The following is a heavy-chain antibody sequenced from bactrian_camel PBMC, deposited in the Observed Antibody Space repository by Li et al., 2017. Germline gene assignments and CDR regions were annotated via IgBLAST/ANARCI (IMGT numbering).Heavy chain of an antibody. CDR1: EDTHCSFD. J-gene: IGHJ4*01. Sequence: QLVEFGGGSVQAGGSLRLSCAASEDTHCSFDMTWHRQAPGKEREFVSTIDSGGSSTSYADSVKGRFTISQDNTKNTVYLSMSNLKPEDTAMYYCKASCTVAGVGLAYWGQGTQVTVS. CDR3: KASCTVAGVGLAY. CDR2: IDSGGSST. D-gene: IGHD6*01. V-gene: IGHV3S40*01.